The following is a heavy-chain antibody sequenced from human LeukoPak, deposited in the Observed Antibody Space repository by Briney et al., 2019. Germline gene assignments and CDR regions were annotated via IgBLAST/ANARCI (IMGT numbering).Heavy chain of an antibody. V-gene: IGHV3-21*01. J-gene: IGHJ4*02. CDR2: ISSSSSYI. CDR3: ARDFSYGYQEGDY. D-gene: IGHD5-18*01. Sequence: NSGGSLRLSCAASGFTSEFTFGTYSMNWVRQAPGKGLEWVSSISSSSSYIYYADSVKGRFTISRDNAKNSLYLQMNSLRAEDTAVYYCARDFSYGYQEGDYWGQGTLVTVSS. CDR1: GFTSEFTFGTYS.